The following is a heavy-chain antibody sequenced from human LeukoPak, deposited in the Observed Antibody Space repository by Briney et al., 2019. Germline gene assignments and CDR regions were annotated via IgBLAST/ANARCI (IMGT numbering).Heavy chain of an antibody. CDR3: AIFPYSSGWPAPRRYGMDV. CDR1: GFTFDDYA. J-gene: IGHJ6*02. Sequence: GGSLRLSCAASGFTFDDYAMHWVRQAPGKGLEWVSGINWNSDTIGYADSVRGRFTISRDNAKNSLYLQMNSLRAEDTAVYYCAIFPYSSGWPAPRRYGMDVWGQGPTVTVSS. CDR2: INWNSDTI. V-gene: IGHV3-9*01. D-gene: IGHD6-19*01.